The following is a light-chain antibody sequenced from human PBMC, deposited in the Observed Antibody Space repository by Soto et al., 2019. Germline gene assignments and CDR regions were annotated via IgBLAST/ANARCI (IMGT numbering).Light chain of an antibody. J-gene: IGLJ1*01. Sequence: QSALTQPASVSGSRGQSIIISCVGRNTDVGQDKSVSWYQQGPGKAPKLLIFEVTNRPSGVSNRFSGSRSGNTASLTISGLQPDDEGDYFCVSYTDTGTLVFGTGTKVTV. CDR2: EVT. CDR1: NTDVGQDKS. CDR3: VSYTDTGTLV. V-gene: IGLV2-14*01.